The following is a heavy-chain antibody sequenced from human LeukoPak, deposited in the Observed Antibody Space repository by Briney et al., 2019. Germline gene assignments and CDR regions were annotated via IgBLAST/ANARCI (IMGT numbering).Heavy chain of an antibody. J-gene: IGHJ6*03. CDR1: GFTFSSYS. V-gene: IGHV3-21*01. CDR2: ISSSSSYI. D-gene: IGHD5-12*01. Sequence: GGSLRLSCAASGFTFSSYSMNWVRQAPGKGLEWVSSISSSSSYIYYADSVKGRFTISRDNAKNSLYLQMNSLRAEETAVYYCARDRDSGLLKGYYYYYYMDVWGKGTTVTVSS. CDR3: ARDRDSGLLKGYYYYYYMDV.